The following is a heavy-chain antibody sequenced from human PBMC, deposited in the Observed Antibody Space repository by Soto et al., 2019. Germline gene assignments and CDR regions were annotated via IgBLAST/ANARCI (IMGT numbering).Heavy chain of an antibody. CDR2: ISSSSSYI. CDR3: ARDAGPRGGACDI. CDR1: GFTFSSYS. J-gene: IGHJ3*02. V-gene: IGHV3-21*01. Sequence: EVQLVESGGGLVKPGGSLRLSCAASGFTFSSYSMNWVRQAPGKGLEWVSSISSSSSYIYYADSVKGRFTISRDKAKNSLYLQMNSLRAEDTAGYYCARDAGPRGGACDIWGQGTMVTVSS.